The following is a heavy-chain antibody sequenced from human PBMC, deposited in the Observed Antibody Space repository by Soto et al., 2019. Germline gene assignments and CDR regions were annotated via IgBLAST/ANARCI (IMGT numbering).Heavy chain of an antibody. CDR2: IYSGGST. V-gene: IGHV3-53*01. CDR3: ARDRVVVAATYYYYYGMDV. D-gene: IGHD2-15*01. J-gene: IGHJ6*02. CDR1: GFTVSSNY. Sequence: EVQLVESGGGLIQPGGSLRLSCAASGFTVSSNYMSWVRQAPGKGLEWVSVIYSGGSTYYADSVKGRFTISRDNSKNTRYLQMNSLRAEDTAVYYCARDRVVVAATYYYYYGMDVWGQGTTVTVSS.